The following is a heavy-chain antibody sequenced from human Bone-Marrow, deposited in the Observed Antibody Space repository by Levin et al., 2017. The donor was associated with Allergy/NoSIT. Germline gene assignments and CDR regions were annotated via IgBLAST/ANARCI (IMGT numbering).Heavy chain of an antibody. CDR2: FSGNSGKT. CDR1: YYNFKSYG. CDR3: ARDRIGPAIGAGGIASRYLDL. D-gene: IGHD6-13*01. J-gene: IGHJ2*01. Sequence: GESLKISCKASYYNFKSYGISWVRQAPGQGLEWMGRFSGNSGKTAYAQNLQGRVTLTADMSTSTAYMDLRSLTSDDTAVYYCARDRIGPAIGAGGIASRYLDLWGRGTLITVSS. V-gene: IGHV1-18*01.